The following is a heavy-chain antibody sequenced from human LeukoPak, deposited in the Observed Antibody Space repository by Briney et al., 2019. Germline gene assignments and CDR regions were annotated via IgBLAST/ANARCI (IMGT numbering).Heavy chain of an antibody. D-gene: IGHD6-13*01. CDR3: ASAGIAAAGGFYYYYYGMDV. Sequence: ASVKVSCKASGYTFTGYYMHWVRQAPGQGLEWMGWINPNSGGTNYAQKFQGRVTMTRDTSISTAYMELSRLRSDDTVVYYCASAGIAAAGGFYYYYYGMDVWGQGTTVTVSS. V-gene: IGHV1-2*02. J-gene: IGHJ6*02. CDR2: INPNSGGT. CDR1: GYTFTGYY.